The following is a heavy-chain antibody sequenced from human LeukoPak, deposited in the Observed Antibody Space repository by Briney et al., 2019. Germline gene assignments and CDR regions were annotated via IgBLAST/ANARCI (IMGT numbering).Heavy chain of an antibody. V-gene: IGHV4-39*01. CDR2: VYYSGST. CDR3: ASLGVGALGS. Sequence: SETLSLTCTVSGGSIGNSGYYWGWIRQPPGKGLEWIGSVYYSGSTYYNPSLKSRVTISVYPSKNQFSLKLSSVSAADTAVYYCASLGVGALGSWGQGTLVTVSS. CDR1: GGSIGNSGYY. J-gene: IGHJ5*02. D-gene: IGHD1-26*01.